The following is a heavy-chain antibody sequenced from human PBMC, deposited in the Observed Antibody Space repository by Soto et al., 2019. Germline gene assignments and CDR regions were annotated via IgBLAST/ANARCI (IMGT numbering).Heavy chain of an antibody. V-gene: IGHV4-31*03. CDR1: GGSISSGGYY. J-gene: IGHJ6*03. CDR2: IYYSGST. CDR3: ARETLNNYYYYYYMDV. Sequence: SETLSLTCTASGGSISSGGYYWSWIRQHPGKGLEWIGYIYYSGSTYYNPSLKSRVTISVDTSKNQFSLKLSSVTAADTAVYYCARETLNNYYYYYYMDVWGKGTTVTVSS.